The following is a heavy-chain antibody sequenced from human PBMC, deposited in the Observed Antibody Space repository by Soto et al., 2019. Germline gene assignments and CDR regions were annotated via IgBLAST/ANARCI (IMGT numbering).Heavy chain of an antibody. CDR3: ARTRRYCSSTSCDYFDY. CDR1: GGSISSYY. J-gene: IGHJ4*02. CDR2: IYYSGST. D-gene: IGHD2-2*01. Sequence: SETLALTCIVSGGSISSYYWSWIRQPPGKGLEWIGYIYYSGSTNYNPSLKSRVTIPVDTSKNQFSLKLSSVTAADTAVYYCARTRRYCSSTSCDYFDYWGQGSLVTVSS. V-gene: IGHV4-59*01.